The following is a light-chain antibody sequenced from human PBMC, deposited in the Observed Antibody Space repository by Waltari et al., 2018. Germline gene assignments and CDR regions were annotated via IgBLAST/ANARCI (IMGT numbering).Light chain of an antibody. J-gene: IGKJ1*01. V-gene: IGKV4-1*01. CDR2: WAS. CDR3: HQYYNTPRT. Sequence: DIVMMQSPDSLAVSLGERATINCRSSQSVLYGPTNKNYLAWYQQKPGQPPKLLIYWASTRESGVPARFSGSGSGTDFPLTISSLQAEDVAVYYCHQYYNTPRTFGQGTKVEIK. CDR1: QSVLYGPTNKNY.